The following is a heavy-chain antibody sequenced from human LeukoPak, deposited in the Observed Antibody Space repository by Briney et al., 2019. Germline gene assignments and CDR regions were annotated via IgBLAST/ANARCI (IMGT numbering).Heavy chain of an antibody. CDR2: IYPGDSDP. D-gene: IGHD3-22*01. Sequence: GESQKISCKGSGYTFTIYWIGWVRQMPGKGLEWMGIIYPGDSDPGYSPSFQGQVTISADKSISTAYLQWSSLRASDTAMYYCTRLSGSPGAFDIWGQGTMVTVSS. CDR3: TRLSGSPGAFDI. J-gene: IGHJ3*02. V-gene: IGHV5-51*01. CDR1: GYTFTIYW.